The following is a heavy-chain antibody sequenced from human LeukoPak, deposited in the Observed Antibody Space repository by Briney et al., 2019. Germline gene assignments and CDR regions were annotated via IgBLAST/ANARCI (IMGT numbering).Heavy chain of an antibody. D-gene: IGHD3-22*01. J-gene: IGHJ5*02. CDR3: AWGDSSGYPFDP. CDR2: IYTTGGTSGST. V-gene: IGHV4-61*02. CDR1: GGSISSGNYY. Sequence: PSQTLSLTCTVAGGSISSGNYYWSWIRQPAGKGLEYIGRIYTTGGTSGSTYYNPSLKSRVTISVDTSKNQFSLTLTSVPAADTAVYYCAWGDSSGYPFDPWGQGTLVTVSS.